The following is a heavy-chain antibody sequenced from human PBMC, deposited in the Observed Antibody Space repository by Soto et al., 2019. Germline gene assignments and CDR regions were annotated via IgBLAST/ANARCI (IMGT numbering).Heavy chain of an antibody. V-gene: IGHV3-33*01. CDR1: GFTFSSYG. J-gene: IGHJ4*02. CDR2: IWYDGSNK. D-gene: IGHD2-15*01. Sequence: GGSLRLSCAASGFTFSSYGMHWVRQAPGKGLEWVAVIWYDGSNKYYADYVKGRFTISRDNSKNTLYLQMNSLRAEDTAVYYCARDHTPTRSPFDYWGQGTLVTVSS. CDR3: ARDHTPTRSPFDY.